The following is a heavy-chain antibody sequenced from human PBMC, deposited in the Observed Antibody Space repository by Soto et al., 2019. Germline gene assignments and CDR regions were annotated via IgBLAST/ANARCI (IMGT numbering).Heavy chain of an antibody. CDR1: EFTFSSSW. Sequence: PGGSLRLSCVVSEFTFSSSWMHLVRQGPGKRLVWVSRMNSDGSITNYADSVKGRFTTSRDNAKNMLYLQINSLRAEDTALYYCVTGWYDYWGRGTLVTVSS. V-gene: IGHV3-74*01. CDR3: VTGWYDY. D-gene: IGHD2-15*01. J-gene: IGHJ4*02. CDR2: MNSDGSIT.